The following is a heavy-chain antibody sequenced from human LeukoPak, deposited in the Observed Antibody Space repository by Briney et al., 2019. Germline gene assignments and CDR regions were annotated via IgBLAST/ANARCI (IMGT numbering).Heavy chain of an antibody. CDR2: IYYSGST. Sequence: SETLSLTXTVSGGSISSSSYYWGWIRQPPGKGLEWIGSIYYSGSTYYNPSLKSRVTISVDTSKNQFSLKLSSVTAADTAVYYCARRLGSSWYSDYWGQGTLVTVSS. V-gene: IGHV4-39*01. CDR3: ARRLGSSWYSDY. CDR1: GGSISSSSYY. J-gene: IGHJ4*02. D-gene: IGHD6-13*01.